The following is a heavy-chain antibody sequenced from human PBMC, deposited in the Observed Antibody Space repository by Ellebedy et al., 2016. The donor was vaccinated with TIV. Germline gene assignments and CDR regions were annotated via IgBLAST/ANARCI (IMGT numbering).Heavy chain of an antibody. CDR1: GYTFTSYG. J-gene: IGHJ5*02. Sequence: AASVKVSCKASGYTFTSYGISWVRQAPGQGLEWMGWISAYNGNTNYAQKLQGRVTMTTDTSTSTAYMELRSLRSDDTAVYYCARFTSFGELLNWFDPWGQGTLVTVSS. CDR2: ISAYNGNT. D-gene: IGHD3-10*01. CDR3: ARFTSFGELLNWFDP. V-gene: IGHV1-18*04.